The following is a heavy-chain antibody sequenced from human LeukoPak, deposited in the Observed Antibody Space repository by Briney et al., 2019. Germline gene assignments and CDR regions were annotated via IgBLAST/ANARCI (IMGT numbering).Heavy chain of an antibody. Sequence: PGGSLRLSCAASGFTFSSYSMNWVRQAPGKGLEWVSSISSSSSYIYYADSVKGRFTISRDNAKNSLYLQMNSLRAEDTAVYYCARDYDFWSHNNWFDPWGQGTLVTVSS. V-gene: IGHV3-21*01. J-gene: IGHJ5*02. CDR1: GFTFSSYS. D-gene: IGHD3-3*01. CDR3: ARDYDFWSHNNWFDP. CDR2: ISSSSSYI.